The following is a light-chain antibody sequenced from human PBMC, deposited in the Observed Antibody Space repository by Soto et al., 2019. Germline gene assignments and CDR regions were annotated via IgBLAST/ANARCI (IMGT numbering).Light chain of an antibody. CDR3: AAGDDSLDGYV. J-gene: IGLJ1*01. Sequence: QSVLTQPPSASGTPGQRVTISCSRSSSNIGSNTVNWYQHLPGTAPKLLIYNNNQRPSGVPDRFSGSKSGTSASLAISGLQSEDEADYYCAAGDDSLDGYVFGTGTKLTVL. CDR1: SSNIGSNT. CDR2: NNN. V-gene: IGLV1-44*01.